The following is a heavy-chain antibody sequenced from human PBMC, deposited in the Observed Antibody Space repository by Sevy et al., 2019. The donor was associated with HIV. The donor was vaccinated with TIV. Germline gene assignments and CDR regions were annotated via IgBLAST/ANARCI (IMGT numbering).Heavy chain of an antibody. CDR2: ISDDSRYI. J-gene: IGHJ4*02. V-gene: IGHV3-21*04. Sequence: GGSLRLSCAASGFNFRTYSMNWVRQAPGNGLEWLSSISDDSRYIYYSDSVKGRFTISRANAKNLLFLQMNNLRVEDTAIYYCARDFTIFGVVSGIDYSGQRNLVTVSS. D-gene: IGHD3-3*01. CDR3: ARDFTIFGVVSGIDY. CDR1: GFNFRTYS.